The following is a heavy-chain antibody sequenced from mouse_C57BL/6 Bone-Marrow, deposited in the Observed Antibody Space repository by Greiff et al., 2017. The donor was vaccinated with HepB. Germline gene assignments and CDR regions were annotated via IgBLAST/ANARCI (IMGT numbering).Heavy chain of an antibody. D-gene: IGHD2-5*01. V-gene: IGHV2-9-1*01. J-gene: IGHJ1*03. CDR2: IWTGGGT. CDR1: GFSLTSYA. CDR3: ARIYYSNYYWYFDV. Sequence: VQLQESGPGLVAPSQSLSITCTVSGFSLTSYAISWVRQPPGKGLEWLGVIWTGGGTNYNSALKSRLSISKDNSKSQVFLKMNSLQTDDTARYYCARIYYSNYYWYFDVWGTGTTVTVSS.